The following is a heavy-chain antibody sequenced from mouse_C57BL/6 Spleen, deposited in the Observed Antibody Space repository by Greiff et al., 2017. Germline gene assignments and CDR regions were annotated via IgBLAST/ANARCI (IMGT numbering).Heavy chain of an antibody. V-gene: IGHV1-81*01. J-gene: IGHJ2*01. CDR3: ARRGGDDYGFDY. D-gene: IGHD2-4*01. Sequence: QVQLKQSGAELARPGASVKLSCKASGYTFTSYGISWVKQRTGQGLEWIGEIYPRSGNTYYNEKFKGKATLTADKSSSTAYMELRSLTSEDSAVYFCARRGGDDYGFDYWGQGTTLTVSS. CDR1: GYTFTSYG. CDR2: IYPRSGNT.